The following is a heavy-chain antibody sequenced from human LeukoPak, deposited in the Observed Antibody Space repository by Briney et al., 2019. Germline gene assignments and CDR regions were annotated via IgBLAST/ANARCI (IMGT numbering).Heavy chain of an antibody. Sequence: PGGSLRLSCAASGFTFSSYWMHWVRQAPGKGLVWVSRFNSDGSSTTYADSVKGRFIISRDNAKNTLYLQMSSLRAEDTAVYYCARVSSGRQWLPFDYWGQGSLVTVSS. V-gene: IGHV3-74*01. J-gene: IGHJ4*02. CDR2: FNSDGSST. CDR1: GFTFSSYW. D-gene: IGHD5-12*01. CDR3: ARVSSGRQWLPFDY.